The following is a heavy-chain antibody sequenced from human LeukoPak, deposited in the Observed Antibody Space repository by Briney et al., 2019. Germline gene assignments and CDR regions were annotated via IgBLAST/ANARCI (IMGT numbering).Heavy chain of an antibody. CDR1: GFTFSSYG. CDR2: ISGSGGST. J-gene: IGHJ3*02. D-gene: IGHD3-22*01. V-gene: IGHV3-23*01. Sequence: GGTLRLSCAASGFTFSSYGMSWVRQAPGKGLEWVSAISGSGGSTYYADSVKGRFTISRDNSKNTLYLQMNSLRAEDTAVYYCACRYYYDSSGYYYSDAFDIWGQGTMVTVSS. CDR3: ACRYYYDSSGYYYSDAFDI.